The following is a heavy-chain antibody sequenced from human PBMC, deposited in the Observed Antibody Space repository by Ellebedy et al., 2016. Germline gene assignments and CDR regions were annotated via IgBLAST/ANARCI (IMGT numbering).Heavy chain of an antibody. CDR2: ISSSGSTI. CDR3: ARAKAGTGSSDY. J-gene: IGHJ4*02. CDR1: GFTFSDYY. D-gene: IGHD3-10*01. Sequence: GESLKISCAASGFTFSDYYMSWIRQAPGKGLEWVSYISSSGSTIYYADSVKGRFTISRDNAKNSLYLQMNSLRVEDTAVYYCARAKAGTGSSDYWGQGTLVTVSS. V-gene: IGHV3-11*04.